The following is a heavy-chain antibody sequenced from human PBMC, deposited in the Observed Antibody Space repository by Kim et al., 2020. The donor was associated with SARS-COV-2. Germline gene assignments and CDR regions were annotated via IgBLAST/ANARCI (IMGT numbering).Heavy chain of an antibody. V-gene: IGHV3-15*06. Sequence: TDGGTRNYAAPVKGRLTISRDDSKNTLSLQMNSLKTEDTAVYYCTTWGTWGQGTLVTVSS. CDR3: TTWGT. D-gene: IGHD1-1*01. CDR2: TDGGTR. J-gene: IGHJ4*02.